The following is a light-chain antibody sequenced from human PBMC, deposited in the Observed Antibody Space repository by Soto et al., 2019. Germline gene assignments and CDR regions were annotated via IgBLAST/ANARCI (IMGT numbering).Light chain of an antibody. CDR3: QQRSNWPPNT. V-gene: IGKV3-11*01. CDR1: QSVSSY. Sequence: EIVLTQSPATLSLSPGERATLSCRASQSVSSYLAWYQQKPGQATRLLIYDASNRSTGIPARFSGSGSGTDFTLTISSLEPEDFAVYYFQQRSNWPPNTFGQGTKVEIK. J-gene: IGKJ2*01. CDR2: DAS.